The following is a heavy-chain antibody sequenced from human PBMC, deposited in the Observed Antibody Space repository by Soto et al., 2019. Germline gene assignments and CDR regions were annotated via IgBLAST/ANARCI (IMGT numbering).Heavy chain of an antibody. Sequence: SETLSLTCTVSGGSISSGGYYWSWIRQHPGKGLEWIGYIYYSGSTYYNPSLKSRVTISVDTSKNKFSLKLSSVTAADTAVYYCARANGSGEGKTYYYGSGSYYTDYWGQGTLVTVPS. CDR3: ARANGSGEGKTYYYGSGSYYTDY. V-gene: IGHV4-31*03. D-gene: IGHD3-10*01. CDR1: GGSISSGGYY. J-gene: IGHJ4*02. CDR2: IYYSGST.